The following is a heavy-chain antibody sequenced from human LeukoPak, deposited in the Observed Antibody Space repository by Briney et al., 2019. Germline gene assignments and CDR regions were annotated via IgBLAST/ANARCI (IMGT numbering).Heavy chain of an antibody. V-gene: IGHV3-23*01. J-gene: IGHJ4*02. Sequence: GESLRLSCAASGFTFRSYPMTWVRQAPGKGLEWVSTIGSNAGDTHYADSVKGRFTISRDNSKNSLYLQMNSLRAEDTAVYYCAKYYSTSGSSGGRVFDYWGQGTRVTVSS. CDR2: IGSNAGDT. CDR3: AKYYSTSGSSGGRVFDY. CDR1: GFTFRSYP. D-gene: IGHD3-10*01.